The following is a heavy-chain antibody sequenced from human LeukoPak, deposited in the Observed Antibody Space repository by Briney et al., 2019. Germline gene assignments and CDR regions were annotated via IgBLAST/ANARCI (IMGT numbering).Heavy chain of an antibody. V-gene: IGHV4-38-2*01. CDR3: ARFDYVWETHGMDAFDM. CDR1: GYSIRNGYS. D-gene: IGHD3-16*01. CDR2: INHGGST. Sequence: SETLSLTCGVSGYSIRNGYSWDWIRQAPGKGLEWIGSINHGGSTTYNPSLRSRVTISLVTSKNAFSLTLRSVTAADTAVYYCARFDYVWETHGMDAFDMRGHGTMVTVSP. J-gene: IGHJ3*02.